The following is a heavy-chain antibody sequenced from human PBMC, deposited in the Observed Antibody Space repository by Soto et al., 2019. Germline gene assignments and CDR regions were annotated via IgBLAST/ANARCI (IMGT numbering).Heavy chain of an antibody. Sequence: GGSLRLSCAASGFTFSNAWMSWVRQAPGKGLEWVGRIKSKTDGGTTDYAAPVKGRFTISRDDSKNTLYLQMNSLKTEDTAVYYCTTDSQVLRFLEWLSGNTATPYYYGMDVWGQGTTVTVS. D-gene: IGHD3-3*01. J-gene: IGHJ6*02. CDR3: TTDSQVLRFLEWLSGNTATPYYYGMDV. CDR2: IKSKTDGGTT. V-gene: IGHV3-15*01. CDR1: GFTFSNAW.